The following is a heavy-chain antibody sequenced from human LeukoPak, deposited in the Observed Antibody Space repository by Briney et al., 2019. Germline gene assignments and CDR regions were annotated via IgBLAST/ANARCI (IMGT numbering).Heavy chain of an antibody. Sequence: ASVKVSCKASGYTFTSYDINWVRQATGQGLEWMGWMNPNSGDTGYAQKFQGRVTMTRNTSISTAYMELSSLRSEDTAVYYCARGGGYSGYDEDGLNYYGMDVWGQGTLVTVSS. CDR1: GYTFTSYD. V-gene: IGHV1-8*01. CDR3: ARGGGYSGYDEDGLNYYGMDV. J-gene: IGHJ6*02. D-gene: IGHD5-12*01. CDR2: MNPNSGDT.